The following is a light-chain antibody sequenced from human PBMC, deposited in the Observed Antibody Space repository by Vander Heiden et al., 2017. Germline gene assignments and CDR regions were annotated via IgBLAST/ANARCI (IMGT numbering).Light chain of an antibody. CDR2: DES. V-gene: IGLV3-21*02. CDR3: QVWDSSSDHPDWV. Sequence: SSVLTQPPSVSVAPGQTARITCGGNNIGRKSVHWYQQKPGQAPVLVVYDESDRPSGIPERFSGSNAGNTATLTISRVEAGDEADYYCQVWDSSSDHPDWVFGGGTKLTVL. CDR1: NIGRKS. J-gene: IGLJ3*02.